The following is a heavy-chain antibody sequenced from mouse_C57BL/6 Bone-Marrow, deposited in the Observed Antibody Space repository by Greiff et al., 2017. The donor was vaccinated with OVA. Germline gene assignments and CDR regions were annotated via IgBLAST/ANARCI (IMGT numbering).Heavy chain of an antibody. J-gene: IGHJ3*01. CDR2: IYPGSGST. D-gene: IGHD1-1*02. CDR1: GYTFTSYW. CDR3: ARCGSPSWFAY. Sequence: QVQLQQPGAELVKPGASVKMSCKASGYTFTSYWITWVKQRPGQGLEWIGDIYPGSGSTNYNEKFKSKDTLTVDKSSSTAYMQLSSLTSEDSAVYYCARCGSPSWFAYWGQGTLVTVSA. V-gene: IGHV1-55*01.